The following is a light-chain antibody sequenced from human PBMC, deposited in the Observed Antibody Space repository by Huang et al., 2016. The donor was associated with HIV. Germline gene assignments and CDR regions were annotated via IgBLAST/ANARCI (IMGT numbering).Light chain of an antibody. CDR2: DAS. CDR3: QQCNNWPLS. V-gene: IGKV3-15*01. CDR1: QSVSSK. Sequence: EVVMTQSPATLSVSPGERATLSCRASQSVSSKLAWYQQKPGQATRLLIYDASTRATGIPARFSGSGSRTEFNLTISSLQSEDFAVYYCQQCNNWPLSFGGGTRVEIK. J-gene: IGKJ4*01.